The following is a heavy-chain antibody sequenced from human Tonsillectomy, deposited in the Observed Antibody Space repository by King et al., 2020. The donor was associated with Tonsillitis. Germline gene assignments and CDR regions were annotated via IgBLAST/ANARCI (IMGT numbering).Heavy chain of an antibody. CDR2: ISSSGSTI. CDR1: GFTFSDYY. CDR3: AIDHPTAAAAYYYYGMDV. J-gene: IGHJ6*02. Sequence: VQLVESGGGLVKPGGSLRLSCAASGFTFSDYYMSWIRQAPGKGLEWVSYISSSGSTIYYADSVKGRFTISRDNAKNSLYLQMHSLRAEDTAVYYCAIDHPTAAAAYYYYGMDVWGQGTTVTVSS. D-gene: IGHD6-13*01. V-gene: IGHV3-11*01.